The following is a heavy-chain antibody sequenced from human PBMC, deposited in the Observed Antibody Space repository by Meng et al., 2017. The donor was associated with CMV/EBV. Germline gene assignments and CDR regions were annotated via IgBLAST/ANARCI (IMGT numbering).Heavy chain of an antibody. CDR2: IYYSGST. V-gene: IGHV4-30-4*08. CDR1: GGSLRSGDYY. Sequence: VAAPRSGPSTGDPSPPLSRTRTRSGGSLRSGDYYWSWIRQPPGKGLEWIGYIYYSGSTYYNPSLKSRVTISVDTSKNQFSLKLSSVTAADTAVYYCAREGDNPFDYWCQGTLVTVSS. CDR3: AREGDNPFDY. D-gene: IGHD2-21*02. J-gene: IGHJ4*02.